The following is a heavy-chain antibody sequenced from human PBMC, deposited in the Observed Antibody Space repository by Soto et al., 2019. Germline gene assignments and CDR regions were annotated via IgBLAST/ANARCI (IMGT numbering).Heavy chain of an antibody. V-gene: IGHV1-8*01. CDR1: GYTFTSYN. CDR2: SNSNSGNS. D-gene: IGHD6-19*01. CDR3: AKGGAVAGTE. Sequence: ASVKVSCKASGYTFTSYNINWVRQAPGQGLEWVAGSNSNSGNSDHAQKFQGRLTVTRDTSISTAYMELSRLRSDDTAVYYCAKGGAVAGTEWGQGTLVTVSS. J-gene: IGHJ4*02.